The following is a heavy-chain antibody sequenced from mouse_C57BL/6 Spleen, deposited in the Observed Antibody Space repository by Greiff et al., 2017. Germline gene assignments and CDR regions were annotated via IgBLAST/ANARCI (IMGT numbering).Heavy chain of an antibody. V-gene: IGHV2-5*01. D-gene: IGHD2-4*01. CDR2: IWRGGST. CDR3: ANSYYDYDEGYAMDY. CDR1: GFSLTSYG. J-gene: IGHJ4*01. Sequence: VKVVESGPGLVQPSQSLSITCTVSGFSLTSYGVHWVRQSPGKGLEWLGVIWRGGSTDYNAAFMSRLSITKDNSKSQVFFKMNSLQADDTAIYYCANSYYDYDEGYAMDYWGQGTSVTVSS.